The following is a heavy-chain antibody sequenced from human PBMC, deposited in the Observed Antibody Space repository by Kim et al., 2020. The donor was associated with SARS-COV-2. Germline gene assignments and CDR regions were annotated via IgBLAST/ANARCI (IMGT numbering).Heavy chain of an antibody. CDR2: INHSGST. Sequence: SETLSLTCAVYGGSFSGYYWSWIRQPPGKGLEWIGEINHSGSTNYNPSLKSRVTISVDTSKNQFSLKLSSVTAADTAVYYCARSIFGVVRWGQGTLVTVSS. V-gene: IGHV4-34*01. CDR3: ARSIFGVVR. J-gene: IGHJ4*02. CDR1: GGSFSGYY. D-gene: IGHD3-3*01.